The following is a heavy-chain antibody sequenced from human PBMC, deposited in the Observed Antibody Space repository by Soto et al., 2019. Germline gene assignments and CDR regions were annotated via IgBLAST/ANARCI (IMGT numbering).Heavy chain of an antibody. V-gene: IGHV3-53*01. CDR1: GFSVSSNY. D-gene: IGHD1-26*01. CDR3: ARHRHPRGTVGATSPLDP. Sequence: GGSLRLSCAISGFSVSSNYLSWVRQAPGKGLEWVSVHYSGGSTYYADSVQGRFTISRDKSNNTLYLQMRRVRAEDTAVYFCARHRHPRGTVGATSPLDPWGQGTQVTFST. CDR2: HYSGGST. J-gene: IGHJ5*02.